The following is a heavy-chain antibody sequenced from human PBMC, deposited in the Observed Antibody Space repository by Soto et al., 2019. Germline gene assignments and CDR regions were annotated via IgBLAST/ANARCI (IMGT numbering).Heavy chain of an antibody. CDR2: IIPIFGTA. CDR1: GGTFSSYA. Sequence: VASVKVSCKASGGTFSSYAISWVRQAPGQGLEWMGGIIPIFGTANYAQKFQGRVTITADESTSTAYMELSSLRSEDTAVYYCARDPGGSYYFDYWGQGTLVTVSS. J-gene: IGHJ4*02. V-gene: IGHV1-69*13. CDR3: ARDPGGSYYFDY.